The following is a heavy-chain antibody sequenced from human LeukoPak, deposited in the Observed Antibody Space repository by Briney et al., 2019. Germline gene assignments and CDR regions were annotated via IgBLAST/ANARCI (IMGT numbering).Heavy chain of an antibody. CDR2: ISGTGGRT. CDR1: GFTFSTFE. V-gene: IGHV3-23*01. J-gene: IGHJ4*02. Sequence: GGSLRLSCAASGFTFSTFEMTWVRQAPGKGLEWVSVISGTGGRTYYADSVKGRFTISRDNSKNTLYLQMNSLRAEDTAVYYCAKSGVLAAIGDYFDYWGQGTLVTVSS. D-gene: IGHD2-15*01. CDR3: AKSGVLAAIGDYFDY.